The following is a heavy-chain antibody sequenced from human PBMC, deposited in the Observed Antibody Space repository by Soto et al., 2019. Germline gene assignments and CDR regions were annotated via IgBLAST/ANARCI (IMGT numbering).Heavy chain of an antibody. CDR3: AIRDSDVLRWESGDY. D-gene: IGHD1-26*01. CDR1: GFTFSRYS. Sequence: EVQLVESGGGLVKPGGSLRLSCAASGFTFSRYSMNWIRQAPGRGLEWVSAISTSSDYIHYADSVRGRFTISRDNAKNSLYLQMNSLRAEDTAVYYCAIRDSDVLRWESGDYWGQGTLVTVSS. V-gene: IGHV3-21*01. CDR2: ISTSSDYI. J-gene: IGHJ4*02.